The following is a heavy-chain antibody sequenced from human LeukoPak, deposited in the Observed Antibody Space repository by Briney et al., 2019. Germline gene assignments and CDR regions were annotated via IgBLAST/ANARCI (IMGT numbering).Heavy chain of an antibody. Sequence: SETLSLTCAVYGGSFSGYYWSWIRQPPGRGLEWIGEINHSGSTYYNPSLKSRVIIIIDTPKNHFSLTLSSVTAADTAVYYCARSDGYGLVGIWGQGTMVTVSS. J-gene: IGHJ3*02. CDR3: ARSDGYGLVGI. V-gene: IGHV4-34*01. CDR1: GGSFSGYY. CDR2: INHSGST. D-gene: IGHD3-10*01.